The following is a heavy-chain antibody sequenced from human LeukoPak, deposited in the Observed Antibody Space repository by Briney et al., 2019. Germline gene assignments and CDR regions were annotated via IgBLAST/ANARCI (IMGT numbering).Heavy chain of an antibody. CDR1: GYTFTGYY. CDR2: INPNSGGT. V-gene: IGHV1-2*02. Sequence: GASVKVSCMASGYTFTGYYMHWVRQAPGQGLEWMGWINPNSGGTNYAQKFQGRVTMTRDTSISTAYMELSRLRSDDTAVYYCARDSGSGTQGDYWGQGTLVTVSS. D-gene: IGHD3-10*01. J-gene: IGHJ4*02. CDR3: ARDSGSGTQGDY.